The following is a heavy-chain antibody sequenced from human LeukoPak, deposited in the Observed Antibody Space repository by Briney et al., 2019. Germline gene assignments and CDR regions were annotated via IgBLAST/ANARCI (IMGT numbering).Heavy chain of an antibody. CDR1: GFTFSRSA. CDR2: ISNDGMRK. V-gene: IGHV3-30*04. D-gene: IGHD5-24*01. Sequence: GGSLRLSCAASGFTFSRSAMHWVRQPPGKGLEWMAVISNDGMRKFHADSVKGRFTISRDNSKNTLYLQMDSLTTEDTALYCCARRRDGYNPELDYWGQGTLVTVSS. J-gene: IGHJ4*02. CDR3: ARRRDGYNPELDY.